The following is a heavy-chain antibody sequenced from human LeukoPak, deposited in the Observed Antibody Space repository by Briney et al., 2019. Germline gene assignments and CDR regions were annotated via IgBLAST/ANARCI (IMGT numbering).Heavy chain of an antibody. CDR1: GGSISSYY. CDR2: IYYSGST. D-gene: IGHD5-18*01. Sequence: PSETLSLTCTVSGGSISSYYWSWIRQPPGKGLEWIGYIYYSGSTNYNPSLKSRVTLSVDTSKNQFSLKLSSVTAADTAVYYCAGSGYSYGPAAFDIWGQGTMVTVSS. V-gene: IGHV4-59*01. CDR3: AGSGYSYGPAAFDI. J-gene: IGHJ3*02.